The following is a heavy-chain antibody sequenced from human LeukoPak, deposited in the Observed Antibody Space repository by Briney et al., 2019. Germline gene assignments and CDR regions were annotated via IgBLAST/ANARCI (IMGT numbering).Heavy chain of an antibody. CDR3: ARDLDGSGSYYTDY. D-gene: IGHD3-10*01. CDR2: ISTYNGNA. CDR1: GYTFTSCG. J-gene: IGHJ4*02. V-gene: IGHV1-18*01. Sequence: ASVKVSCKASGYTFTSCGISWVRQAPGQGLEWMGWISTYNGNANYAQKLQGRVTMTTDTSTSTAYMELRSLRSDDTAVYYCARDLDGSGSYYTDYWGQGTLVSVSS.